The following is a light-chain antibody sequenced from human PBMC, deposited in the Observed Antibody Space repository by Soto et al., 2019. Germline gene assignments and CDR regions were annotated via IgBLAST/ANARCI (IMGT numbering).Light chain of an antibody. CDR2: GVS. Sequence: QSALTQPASVSGSPGQSITISCTGTSSDVGGYNYVSWYQQHPAKAHKLIIYGVSNRPSGVSHHFSGSKSGNTASLTISGLQAEDEADYYCSSYTGSSTVVFGGGTKVTVL. V-gene: IGLV2-14*01. CDR3: SSYTGSSTVV. J-gene: IGLJ2*01. CDR1: SSDVGGYNY.